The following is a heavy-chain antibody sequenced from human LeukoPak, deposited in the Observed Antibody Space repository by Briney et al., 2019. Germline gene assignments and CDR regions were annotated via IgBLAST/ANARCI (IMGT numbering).Heavy chain of an antibody. V-gene: IGHV4-34*01. CDR2: INHSEST. J-gene: IGHJ4*02. CDR1: GGSFSGYY. Sequence: PSETLSLTCAVYGGSFSGYYWSWIRQPPGKGLEWIGEINHSESTNYNPSLKSRVAISVDTSKNQFSLKLSSVTAADTAVYYCATWSVDTAIPGNYWGQGTLVTVSS. CDR3: ATWSVDTAIPGNY. D-gene: IGHD5-18*01.